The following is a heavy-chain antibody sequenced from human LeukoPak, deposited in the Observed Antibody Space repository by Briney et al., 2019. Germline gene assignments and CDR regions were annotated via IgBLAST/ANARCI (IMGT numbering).Heavy chain of an antibody. V-gene: IGHV3-30-3*01. CDR3: ARGATTPYDYVWGSFDY. CDR1: GFTVSSNY. CDR2: IPYDGSSN. D-gene: IGHD3-16*01. Sequence: GGSLRLSCAASGFTVSSNYMSWVRQAPGKGLEWVAVIPYDGSSNYYADSVKGRFTISRDNSKYVLYLQMNSLRAEDTAVYYCARGATTPYDYVWGSFDYWGQGTLVTVSS. J-gene: IGHJ4*02.